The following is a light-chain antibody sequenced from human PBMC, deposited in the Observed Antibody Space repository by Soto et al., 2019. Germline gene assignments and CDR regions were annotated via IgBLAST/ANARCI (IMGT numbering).Light chain of an antibody. V-gene: IGKV3D-15*01. CDR3: QHYVTSLTT. J-gene: IGKJ1*01. Sequence: EIVRTQSPATLSVSQGERATLSCRASQTVSSNLAWYQQKPGQAPRLLIYGASTRATGIPARFSGSGSGTDFTLTISRLEPEDFAVYYCQHYVTSLTTFGPGTKVDIK. CDR2: GAS. CDR1: QTVSSN.